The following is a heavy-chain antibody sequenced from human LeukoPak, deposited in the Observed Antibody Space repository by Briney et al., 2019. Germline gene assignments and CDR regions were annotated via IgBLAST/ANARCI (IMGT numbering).Heavy chain of an antibody. Sequence: GGSLRLPCAASRFTLSSYWMSWVRQAPGKGLEWVANIKQDGSEKYYVDSVKGRFTISRDNSRNTLFLQLNSLRAEDTAVYYCAKEGNSFGFDHWGRGTLVTVSS. V-gene: IGHV3-7*03. CDR2: IKQDGSEK. CDR3: AKEGNSFGFDH. J-gene: IGHJ4*02. D-gene: IGHD5-18*01. CDR1: RFTLSSYW.